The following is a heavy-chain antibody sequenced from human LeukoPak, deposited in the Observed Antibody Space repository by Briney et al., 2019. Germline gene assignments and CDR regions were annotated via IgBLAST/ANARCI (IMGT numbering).Heavy chain of an antibody. CDR3: ARAMGSGYGIYYYYYYMDV. J-gene: IGHJ6*03. V-gene: IGHV4-39*07. D-gene: IGHD5-12*01. Sequence: SETLSLTCAVYGGSFSSYYWGWIRQPPGKGLEWIGSIYYSGNTYYNPSLKSRVTISVDTSKNQFSLRLTSLTAADTAVYYCARAMGSGYGIYYYYYYMDVWGKGTTVTVSS. CDR2: IYYSGNT. CDR1: GGSFSSYY.